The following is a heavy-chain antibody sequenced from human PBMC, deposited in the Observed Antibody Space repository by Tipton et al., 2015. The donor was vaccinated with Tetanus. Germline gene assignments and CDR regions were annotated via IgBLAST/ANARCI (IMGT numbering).Heavy chain of an antibody. J-gene: IGHJ4*02. V-gene: IGHV1-2*02. Sequence: QLVQSGPEVKMPGASVKVSCKASGYIFTGYYIHWVRQAPGQGLEWMGWINPDSGDTDYAQNFQGRVTMTRDTSTSTAYMELDRLRSDDTALYFCARDHYYESNGYNFWGQGTLITVSS. CDR2: INPDSGDT. CDR1: GYIFTGYY. CDR3: ARDHYYESNGYNF. D-gene: IGHD3-22*01.